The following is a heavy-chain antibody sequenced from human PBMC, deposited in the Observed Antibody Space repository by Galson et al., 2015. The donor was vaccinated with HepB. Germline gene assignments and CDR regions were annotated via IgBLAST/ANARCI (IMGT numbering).Heavy chain of an antibody. CDR1: GFTFSSYG. J-gene: IGHJ4*02. Sequence: SLRLSCAASGFTFSSYGMHWVRQAPGKGPEWVAVISYDGSNKYYADSVKGRFTISRDNSKNTLYLQMNSLRAEDTAVYYCAKIPNIVGATMGYWGQGTLVTVSS. V-gene: IGHV3-30*18. CDR2: ISYDGSNK. CDR3: AKIPNIVGATMGY. D-gene: IGHD1-26*01.